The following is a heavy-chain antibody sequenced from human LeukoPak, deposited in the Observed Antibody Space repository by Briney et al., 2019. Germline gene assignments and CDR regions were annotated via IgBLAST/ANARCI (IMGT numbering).Heavy chain of an antibody. V-gene: IGHV4-39*01. Sequence: SETLSLTCTVSAGSISSTSYYWDWIRQPPGKGLEWIGGIYYSGSTYYNPSLKSRVTISVDTSKNQFSLKLGSVTAADTAVYYCARQRKVGASADYWGQGTLLTVSS. D-gene: IGHD1-26*01. CDR1: AGSISSTSYY. CDR3: ARQRKVGASADY. CDR2: IYYSGST. J-gene: IGHJ4*02.